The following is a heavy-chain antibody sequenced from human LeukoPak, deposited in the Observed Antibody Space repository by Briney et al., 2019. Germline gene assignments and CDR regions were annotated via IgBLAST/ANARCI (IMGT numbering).Heavy chain of an antibody. V-gene: IGHV3-48*01. CDR1: GFTFSSYS. J-gene: IGHJ4*02. CDR2: ISSSSSTI. Sequence: GGSLRLSCAASGFTFSSYSMNWVRQALGKGLEWVSYISSSSSTIYYADSVKGRFTISRDNAKNSLYLQMNSLRAEGTALYYCAKDPHSYDILTGYPDYWGQGTLVTVSS. D-gene: IGHD3-9*01. CDR3: AKDPHSYDILTGYPDY.